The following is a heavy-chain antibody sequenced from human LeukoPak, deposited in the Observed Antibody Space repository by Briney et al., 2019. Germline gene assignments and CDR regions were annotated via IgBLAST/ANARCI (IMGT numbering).Heavy chain of an antibody. CDR3: AKVARLGYYDESSGCFY. CDR1: GFTFSIYA. V-gene: IGHV3-23*01. Sequence: GGSLRLSCAASGFTFSIYAMSWVRQAPGKGLEWVSAISGSGGSTYYADSVKGRFTISRDNSKNTLYLQMNSLRAEDTAVYYCAKVARLGYYDESSGCFYWGQGTLVTVSS. J-gene: IGHJ4*02. CDR2: ISGSGGST. D-gene: IGHD3-22*01.